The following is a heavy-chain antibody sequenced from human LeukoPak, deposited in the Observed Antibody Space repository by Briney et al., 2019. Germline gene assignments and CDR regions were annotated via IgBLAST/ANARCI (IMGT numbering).Heavy chain of an antibody. V-gene: IGHV3-23*01. D-gene: IGHD3-22*01. CDR1: GFTFSNYA. CDR2: ISGSGDNT. Sequence: GGSLRLSCAASGFTFSNYAMSWVRQAPGKGLEWVSAISGSGDNTYYADSVKGRFTVSRDNSKNTLYVQMKSLRAEDTAVYYCAKDSRTSLITTNWGQGTLVTVSS. J-gene: IGHJ4*02. CDR3: AKDSRTSLITTN.